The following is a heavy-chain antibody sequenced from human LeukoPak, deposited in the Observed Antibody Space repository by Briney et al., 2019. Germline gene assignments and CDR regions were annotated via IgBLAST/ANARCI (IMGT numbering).Heavy chain of an antibody. J-gene: IGHJ4*02. V-gene: IGHV3-33*01. D-gene: IGHD3-16*01. CDR3: ARWGDNKILDY. CDR2: IWYDASEK. CDR1: GFTFSSHG. Sequence: SLRLSCVSSGFTFSSHGMRWVRPAPGKVLEWVAVIWYDASEKYSADSVKGRFTIARDNSKNTLYLQMNSLRAEDTAVYYCARWGDNKILDYWGQGTLVTVSS.